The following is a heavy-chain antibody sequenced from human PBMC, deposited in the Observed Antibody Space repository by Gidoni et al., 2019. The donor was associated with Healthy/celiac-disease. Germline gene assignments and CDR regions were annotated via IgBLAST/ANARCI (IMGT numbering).Heavy chain of an antibody. J-gene: IGHJ4*02. CDR3: AKALMVRGVIISRYFDY. V-gene: IGHV3-23*01. D-gene: IGHD3-10*01. CDR1: GFTFSSYA. CDR2: ISGSGGST. Sequence: EVQLLESGGGLVQPGGSLRLSCAASGFTFSSYAMSWVRQAPGKGLEWVSAISGSGGSTYYADSVKGRFTISRDNSKNTLYLQMNSLRAEDTAVYYCAKALMVRGVIISRYFDYWGQGTLVTVSS.